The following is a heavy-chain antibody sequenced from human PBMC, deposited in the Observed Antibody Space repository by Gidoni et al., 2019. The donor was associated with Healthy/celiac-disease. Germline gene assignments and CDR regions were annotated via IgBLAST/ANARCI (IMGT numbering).Heavy chain of an antibody. CDR2: ISGSVGST. Sequence: EVQLLESGGGLVQPGVSLRLSCADSGFTFSSYAMSWVRQAPGKGLEWVSAISGSVGSTYYADSVKGLFTISRDNSKNTLYLQMNSLRAEDTAVYYCAKGELRFDYWGQGTLVTVSS. CDR1: GFTFSSYA. J-gene: IGHJ4*02. CDR3: AKGELRFDY. V-gene: IGHV3-23*01. D-gene: IGHD1-7*01.